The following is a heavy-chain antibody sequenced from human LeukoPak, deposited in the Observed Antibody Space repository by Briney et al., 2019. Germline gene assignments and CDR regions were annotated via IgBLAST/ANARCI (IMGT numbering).Heavy chain of an antibody. D-gene: IGHD5-12*01. CDR1: GFTFGRHW. V-gene: IGHV3-7*01. Sequence: GGSLRLSCAASGFTFGRHWLSWVRQAPGKGLERVAHMNQGGSETTNVDSVKGRFTISRDDAKNLVFLQMNSLRVEDTAVYYCARDGVARAFDYWGQGILVTVSS. CDR3: ARDGVARAFDY. CDR2: MNQGGSET. J-gene: IGHJ4*02.